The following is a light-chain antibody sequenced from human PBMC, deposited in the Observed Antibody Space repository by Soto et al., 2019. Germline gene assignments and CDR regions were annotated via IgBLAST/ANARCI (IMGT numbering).Light chain of an antibody. CDR3: QQYGSSSYT. CDR1: QSISSSY. V-gene: IGKV3-20*01. J-gene: IGKJ2*01. Sequence: EIVLTQSPGTLSLSPGERATLSCRASQSISSSYLAWYQQKPGQAPRLLIYAASSRATSIPDRFSGSWSGTFLTLTISRLEPEDFAVYYYQQYGSSSYTFGQGTQLEIK. CDR2: AAS.